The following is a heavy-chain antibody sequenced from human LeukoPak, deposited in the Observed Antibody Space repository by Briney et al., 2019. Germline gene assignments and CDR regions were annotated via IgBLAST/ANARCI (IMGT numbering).Heavy chain of an antibody. CDR2: ISYDGSNK. CDR3: AKGPPLVPYYYYMDV. CDR1: GFTFSSYW. D-gene: IGHD6-13*01. V-gene: IGHV3-30*18. Sequence: GGSLRLSCAASGFTFSSYWMSWVRQAPGKGLEWVAVISYDGSNKYYADSVKGRFTISRDNSKNTLYLQMNSLRAEDTAVYYCAKGPPLVPYYYYMDVWGKGTTVTVSS. J-gene: IGHJ6*03.